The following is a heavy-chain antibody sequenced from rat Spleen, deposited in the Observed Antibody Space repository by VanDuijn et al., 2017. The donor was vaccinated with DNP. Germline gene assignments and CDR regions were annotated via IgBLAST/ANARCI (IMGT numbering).Heavy chain of an antibody. J-gene: IGHJ2*01. CDR1: GFTFSDYY. CDR3: ARHVLPLRVWDN. CDR2: INYDGGRT. D-gene: IGHD1-4*01. Sequence: EVQLVETGGGFVQTGRSLKLSCVASGFTFSDYYMAWVRRAPAKGVAWVAYINYDGGRTNYGDSVRGRFTISRDNAKSTLNRQMNSLRSEDMATYYCARHVLPLRVWDNWGQAVMVTVSS. V-gene: IGHV5-22*01.